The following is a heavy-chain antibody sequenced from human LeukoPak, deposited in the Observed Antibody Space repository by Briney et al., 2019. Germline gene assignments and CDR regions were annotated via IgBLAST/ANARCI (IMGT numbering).Heavy chain of an antibody. J-gene: IGHJ3*02. CDR3: ARANYYDSSGYYQDAFDI. V-gene: IGHV4-39*07. Sequence: SETLSLTCTVSGGSISSSSYYWGWIRQPPGKGLEWIGSIYYSGSTYYNPSLKSRVTISVDTSKNQFSLKLSSVTAADTAVYYCARANYYDSSGYYQDAFDIWGQGTMVTVSS. D-gene: IGHD3-22*01. CDR1: GGSISSSSYY. CDR2: IYYSGST.